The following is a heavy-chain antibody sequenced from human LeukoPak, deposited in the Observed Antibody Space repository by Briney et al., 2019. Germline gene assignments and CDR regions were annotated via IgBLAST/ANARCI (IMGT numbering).Heavy chain of an antibody. CDR3: ATEDYDYVWGSYRSLFDY. J-gene: IGHJ4*02. V-gene: IGHV3-23*01. D-gene: IGHD3-16*02. CDR2: ISGSGGST. Sequence: GGSLRLSCVASGFTFSSYAMSWVRQAPGKGLEWVSAISGSGGSTYYADSVKGRFTISRDNSKNTLYLQMNSLRAEDTAVYYCATEDYDYVWGSYRSLFDYWGQGTLVTVSS. CDR1: GFTFSSYA.